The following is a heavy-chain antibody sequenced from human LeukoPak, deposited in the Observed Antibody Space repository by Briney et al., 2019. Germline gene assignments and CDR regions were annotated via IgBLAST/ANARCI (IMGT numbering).Heavy chain of an antibody. D-gene: IGHD4-17*01. Sequence: SETLSLTCTVAGGSISNNLYYWGWVRQPPGKGLEWIGSLYYSGSTYYNASLKGRVTISIDKAKNQFSLKLSSVTAADTAVYYCARAPRGDYADFRFDPWGQGTLVTVSS. CDR2: LYYSGST. CDR3: ARAPRGDYADFRFDP. CDR1: GGSISNNLYY. J-gene: IGHJ5*02. V-gene: IGHV4-39*07.